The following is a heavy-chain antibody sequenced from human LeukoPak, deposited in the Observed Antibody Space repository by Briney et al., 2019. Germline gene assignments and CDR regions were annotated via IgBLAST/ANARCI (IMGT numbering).Heavy chain of an antibody. Sequence: PSQTLSLTCTVSGGSISSGGYYWSWIRQPPGKGLEWIGSIYYSGSTYYNPSLKSRVTISVDTSKNQFSLKLSSVTAADTAVYYCATGYSYYYYYYGMDVWGQGTTVTVSS. CDR2: IYYSGST. D-gene: IGHD5-18*01. CDR1: GGSISSGGYY. V-gene: IGHV4-39*01. J-gene: IGHJ6*02. CDR3: ATGYSYYYYYYGMDV.